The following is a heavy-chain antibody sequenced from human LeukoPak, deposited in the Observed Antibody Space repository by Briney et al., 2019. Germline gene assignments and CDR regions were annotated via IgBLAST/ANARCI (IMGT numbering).Heavy chain of an antibody. Sequence: ASVKVSCKASGYRFISNYIQWVRQAPGLGPEWMGWMHPGNGNTRYAEKFQGRVTMTRDTSMNTDYMHLSSLRSDDTAVYYCAREGSYCVGGDCYSFDFWGQGTLITVSS. CDR1: GYRFISNY. CDR2: MHPGNGNT. D-gene: IGHD2-21*02. J-gene: IGHJ4*02. CDR3: AREGSYCVGGDCYSFDF. V-gene: IGHV1-2*02.